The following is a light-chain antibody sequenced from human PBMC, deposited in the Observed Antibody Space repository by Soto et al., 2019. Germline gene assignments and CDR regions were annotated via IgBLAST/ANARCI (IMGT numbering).Light chain of an antibody. J-gene: IGKJ2*01. CDR1: QSILYSSNNRNY. CDR3: QQYYIPPLT. V-gene: IGKV4-1*01. CDR2: WAS. Sequence: DIVMTQSPDSLAVSLGERATINCKSTQSILYSSNNRNYLAWYQQKPGQAPKLLIYWASTRESGVPDRFSGSGSGTDFTLTISSLQAEDAAVYYCQQYYIPPLTFGQGTTLEIK.